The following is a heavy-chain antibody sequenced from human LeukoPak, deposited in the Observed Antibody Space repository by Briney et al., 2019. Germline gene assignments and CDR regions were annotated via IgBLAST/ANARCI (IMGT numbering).Heavy chain of an antibody. CDR3: IRGPTYFDS. CDR1: GFTFSSYW. Sequence: AGGSLRLSCAASGFTFSSYWMHWVRQAPGKGLVWVSRINSDGSSTSYGDSVRGRFTISRDNAKGTLYLQMHSLRVEDTAVYYCIRGPTYFDSWGQGTLVTVSS. J-gene: IGHJ4*02. V-gene: IGHV3-74*01. CDR2: INSDGSST.